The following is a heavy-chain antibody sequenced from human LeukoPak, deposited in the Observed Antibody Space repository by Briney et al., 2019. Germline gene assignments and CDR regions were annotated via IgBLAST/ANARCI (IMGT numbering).Heavy chain of an antibody. CDR3: ASSTGTTSDFDY. CDR2: IYTSGST. J-gene: IGHJ4*02. V-gene: IGHV4-61*02. D-gene: IGHD1-7*01. Sequence: PSETLSLTCTVSGGSISSGSYYWSWLRQPAGKGLEWIGRIYTSGSTNYNPSLKSRVTISVDTSKNQFSLKLSSVTAADTAVYYCASSTGTTSDFDYWGQGTLVTVSS. CDR1: GGSISSGSYY.